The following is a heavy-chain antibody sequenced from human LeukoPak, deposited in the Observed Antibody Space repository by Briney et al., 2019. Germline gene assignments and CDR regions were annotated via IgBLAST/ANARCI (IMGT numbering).Heavy chain of an antibody. V-gene: IGHV5-51*01. CDR1: GYSSTSYW. Sequence: GESLKISCKGSGYSSTSYWIAWVRQMPGKGLEWMGIIYPGDSDTRYSPSFQGQVTISADKSISTAYLQWSSLKASDTAMYYCARPVVPAAFDAFDIWGQGTMVTVSS. J-gene: IGHJ3*02. D-gene: IGHD2-2*01. CDR3: ARPVVPAAFDAFDI. CDR2: IYPGDSDT.